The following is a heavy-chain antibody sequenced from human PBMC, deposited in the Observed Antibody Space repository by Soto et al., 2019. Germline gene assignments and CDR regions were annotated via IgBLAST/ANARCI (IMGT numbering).Heavy chain of an antibody. J-gene: IGHJ4*02. V-gene: IGHV3-30-3*01. CDR1: GFTFSSYA. Sequence: QVQLVESGGGVVQPGRSLRLSCAASGFTFSSYAMHWVRQAPGKGLEWVAVMSYDGSKIYYADSVKGRFTISRDNSKNTMYPQMISLKVEDTAVYYCARSVNIAVAGTGIDYWGQGTLVTVSS. D-gene: IGHD6-19*01. CDR2: MSYDGSKI. CDR3: ARSVNIAVAGTGIDY.